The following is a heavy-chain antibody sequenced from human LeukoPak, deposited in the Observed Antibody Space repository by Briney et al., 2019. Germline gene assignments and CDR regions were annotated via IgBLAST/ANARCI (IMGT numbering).Heavy chain of an antibody. CDR3: ARDRSGIAAADSRGFDP. Sequence: ASVKVSCKASGYTFTSYAMNWVRQAPGQGLEWMGWINTNTGNPTYALGFTGRLVFSLDTSVSTAYLQISSLKAEDTAVYYCARDRSGIAAADSRGFDPWGQGTLVTVSS. CDR2: INTNTGNP. J-gene: IGHJ5*02. V-gene: IGHV7-4-1*02. D-gene: IGHD6-13*01. CDR1: GYTFTSYA.